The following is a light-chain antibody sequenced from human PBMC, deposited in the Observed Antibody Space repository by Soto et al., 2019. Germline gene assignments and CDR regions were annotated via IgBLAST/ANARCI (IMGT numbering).Light chain of an antibody. J-gene: IGKJ1*01. V-gene: IGKV1-5*03. CDR2: KAS. CDR3: QKYNDYSAWT. Sequence: DIQMTQSPSTLSGSVGDRVTITCRASQTISSWLAWYQQKPGKAPKLLIYKASTLKSGVPSRFSGTESGTEFTLTISRLRPDDFATYYCQKYNDYSAWTFGQGTKVDI. CDR1: QTISSW.